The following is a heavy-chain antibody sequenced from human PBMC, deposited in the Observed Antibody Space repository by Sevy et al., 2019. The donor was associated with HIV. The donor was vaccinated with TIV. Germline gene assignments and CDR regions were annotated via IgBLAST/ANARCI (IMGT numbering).Heavy chain of an antibody. D-gene: IGHD3-22*01. J-gene: IGHJ4*02. CDR2: ISSSSSTI. V-gene: IGHV3-48*02. CDR1: GFTFSSYS. CDR3: ARDAESRYMYYDSSGYYYFDY. Sequence: GGSLRLSCAASGFTFSSYSMNWVRQAPGKGLEWVSYISSSSSTIYYADSVKGRFTISRDNAKNSLYLQMNSLMDEDTAVYYCARDAESRYMYYDSSGYYYFDYWGQGTLVTVSS.